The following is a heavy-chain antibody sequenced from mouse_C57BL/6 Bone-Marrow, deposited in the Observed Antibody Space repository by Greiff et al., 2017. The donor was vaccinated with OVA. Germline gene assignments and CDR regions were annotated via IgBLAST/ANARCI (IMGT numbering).Heavy chain of an antibody. CDR1: GYTFTSYW. CDR2: IYPGSGRT. D-gene: IGHD1-1*01. V-gene: IGHV1-55*01. CDR3: ARAGITTVEGDFAMDY. Sequence: QVQLHQPGAELVKPGASVKMSCKASGYTFTSYWITWVKQRPGQGLEWIGDIYPGSGRTNYNEKFKSKATLTVDTSSSTAYMQLSSLTSEDSAVYYCARAGITTVEGDFAMDYWGQGTSVTVSS. J-gene: IGHJ4*01.